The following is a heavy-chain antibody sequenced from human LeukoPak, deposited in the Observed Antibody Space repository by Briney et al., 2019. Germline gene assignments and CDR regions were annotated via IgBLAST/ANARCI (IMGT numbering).Heavy chain of an antibody. Sequence: SETPSLTCAVSGASVSGSNYYWGWIRQPPGKGLEWIGNIYSSGSTYYNASLQSRVTISIDTSKNQFSLKLSSVTAADTAVYYCARQYSDILTGYHRGELYWYFDLWGRGTLVTVSS. D-gene: IGHD3-9*01. CDR3: ARQYSDILTGYHRGELYWYFDL. V-gene: IGHV4-39*01. J-gene: IGHJ2*01. CDR2: IYSSGST. CDR1: GASVSGSNYY.